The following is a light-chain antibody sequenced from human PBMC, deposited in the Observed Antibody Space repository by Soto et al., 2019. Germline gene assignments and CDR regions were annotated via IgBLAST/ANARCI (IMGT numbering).Light chain of an antibody. CDR2: DVS. V-gene: IGLV2-14*01. CDR1: SSDVGGYND. J-gene: IGLJ1*01. Sequence: QSALTQPASVSGSPGQSITISCTGTSSDVGGYNDVSWYQQHPGKAPKLMIYDVSNRPSGVSNRFSGSKSGNTASLTISGLQAEDEADYYCSSYTSSSTLGVFGTGTKATVL. CDR3: SSYTSSSTLGV.